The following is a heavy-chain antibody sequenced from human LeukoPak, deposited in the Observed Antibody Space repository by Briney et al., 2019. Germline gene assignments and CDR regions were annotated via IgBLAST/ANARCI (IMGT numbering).Heavy chain of an antibody. D-gene: IGHD6-6*01. CDR3: ASRFSSSSGFDP. CDR1: GYSISSGYY. J-gene: IGHJ5*02. CDR2: IYHSGST. Sequence: SETLSLTCAVSGYSISSGYYWGWIRQPPGKGLEWIGSIYHSGSTYYNPSLKSRVTISVDTSKNQFSLKLSSVTAADTAVYYCASRFSSSSGFDPWGQGTLVTVSS. V-gene: IGHV4-38-2*01.